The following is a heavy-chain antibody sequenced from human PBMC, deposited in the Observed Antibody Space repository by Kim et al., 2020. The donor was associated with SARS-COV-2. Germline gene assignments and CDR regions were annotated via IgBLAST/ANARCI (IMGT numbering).Heavy chain of an antibody. J-gene: IGHJ6*03. CDR3: ARGNTISYYYYMDV. D-gene: IGHD3-3*01. V-gene: IGHV3-13*01. Sequence: YPGSLKGRFPSSRENAKNSLYLQMNSRRAGDTAVYYCARGNTISYYYYMDVWGKGTTVTVSS.